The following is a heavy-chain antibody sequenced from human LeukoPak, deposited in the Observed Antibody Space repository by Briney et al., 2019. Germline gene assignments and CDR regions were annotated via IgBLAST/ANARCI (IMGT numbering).Heavy chain of an antibody. CDR3: ARPHNYGDYEYYFDY. CDR1: GGSISSSSYY. D-gene: IGHD4-17*01. J-gene: IGHJ4*02. Sequence: SETLSLTCTVSGGSISSSSYYWGWIRQPPGKGLEWIGTLYYSVSTYYNPSLKSRVTISVDTSKNQFSLKLSSVTAADTAVYYCARPHNYGDYEYYFDYWGQGTLVTVSS. V-gene: IGHV4-39*01. CDR2: LYYSVST.